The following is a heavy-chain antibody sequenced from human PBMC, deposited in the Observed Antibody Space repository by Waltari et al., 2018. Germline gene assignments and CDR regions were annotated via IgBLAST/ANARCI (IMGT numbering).Heavy chain of an antibody. CDR3: ARGYGGYYFDY. D-gene: IGHD4-17*01. J-gene: IGHJ4*02. CDR2: IYHSGST. CDR1: GYSISSGYY. V-gene: IGHV4-38-2*02. Sequence: QVQLQESGPGLVKPSETLSLTCTVSGYSISSGYYWGWIRQPPGKGLEWLGSIYHSGSTYYNPSLKSRVTISVDTSKNQFSLKLSSVTAADTAVYYCARGYGGYYFDYWGQGTLVTVSS.